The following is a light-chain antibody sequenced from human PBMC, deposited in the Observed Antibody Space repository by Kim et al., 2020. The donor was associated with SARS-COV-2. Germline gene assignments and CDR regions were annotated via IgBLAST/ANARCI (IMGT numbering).Light chain of an antibody. J-gene: IGKJ1*01. CDR1: QSITTD. V-gene: IGKV3-11*01. CDR2: GAS. Sequence: SLSGGERATLSCRASQSITTDLAWYQQKPGQAPRLFIYGASNRAAGIPARFSGGGSGTDFTLTVSSLEPEDSAVYYCQQRNKWPRTFGQGTKVDIK. CDR3: QQRNKWPRT.